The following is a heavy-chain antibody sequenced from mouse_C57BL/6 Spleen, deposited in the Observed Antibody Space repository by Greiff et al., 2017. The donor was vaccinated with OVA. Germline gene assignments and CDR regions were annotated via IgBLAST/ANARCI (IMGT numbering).Heavy chain of an antibody. D-gene: IGHD3-2*02. CDR1: GYSFTGYY. CDR3: ATDSSGYTGEFDY. CDR2: IYPYNGVS. V-gene: IGHV1-31*01. Sequence: VQLQQSGPELVKPGASVKISCKASGYSFTGYYMHWVKQSHGNILDWIGYIYPYNGVSSYNQKFKGKATLTVDKSSSTAYMELRSLTSEDSAVHYCATDSSGYTGEFDYWGQGTTLTVSS. J-gene: IGHJ2*01.